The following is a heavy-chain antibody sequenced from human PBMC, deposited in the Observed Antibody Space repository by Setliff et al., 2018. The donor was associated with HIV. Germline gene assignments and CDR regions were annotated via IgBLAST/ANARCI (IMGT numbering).Heavy chain of an antibody. D-gene: IGHD3-10*01. CDR2: IYYSGST. J-gene: IGHJ6*03. CDR1: GGSISSYY. V-gene: IGHV4-59*08. CDR3: ASLDGSESPYIYYYYMDV. Sequence: SETLSLTCTVSGGSISSYYWSWIRQPPGKGLEWIGYIYYSGSTNYNPSLKSRVTISVDTSKNQISLKLSSVTAADTAVYYCASLDGSESPYIYYYYMDVWGKGTAVTVSS.